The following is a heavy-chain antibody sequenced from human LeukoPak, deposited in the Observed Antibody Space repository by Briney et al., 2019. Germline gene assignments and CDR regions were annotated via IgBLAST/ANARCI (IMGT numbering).Heavy chain of an antibody. Sequence: ASVKVSCKASGYTFTSYYTHWVRQAPGQGLEWMGIINPSGGSTSYAQKFQGRVTMTRDTSTSTVCMELSSLRSEDTAVYYCARDLVTTGGMDVWGQGTTVTVSS. D-gene: IGHD4-17*01. CDR3: ARDLVTTGGMDV. V-gene: IGHV1-46*01. J-gene: IGHJ6*02. CDR1: GYTFTSYY. CDR2: INPSGGST.